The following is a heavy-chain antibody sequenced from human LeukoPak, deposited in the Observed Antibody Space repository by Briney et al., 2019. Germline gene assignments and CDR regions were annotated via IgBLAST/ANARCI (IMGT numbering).Heavy chain of an antibody. J-gene: IGHJ4*02. Sequence: GGSLRLSCAASGFTFNKYWMSWVRQAPGKGLEWVSLISGSGGRTDYADSVTGRFTISRDNSKNTLYLQMNSLKAEDTAVYYCAKHVRTNVWFFDSWGQGTLVTVSS. CDR3: AKHVRTNVWFFDS. D-gene: IGHD3-9*01. V-gene: IGHV3-23*01. CDR2: ISGSGGRT. CDR1: GFTFNKYW.